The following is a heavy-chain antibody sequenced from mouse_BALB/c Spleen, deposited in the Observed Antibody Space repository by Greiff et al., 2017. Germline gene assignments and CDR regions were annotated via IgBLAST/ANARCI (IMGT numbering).Heavy chain of an antibody. Sequence: QVQLQQSGPSLVQPSQSLSITCTVSGFSLTSYGVHWVRQSPGKGLEWLGVIWRGGSTDYNAAFMSRLSITKDNSKSQVFFKMNSLQADDTAIYYCAKNWAYGSRYAMDYWGQGTSVTVSS. J-gene: IGHJ4*01. D-gene: IGHD1-1*01. CDR2: IWRGGST. CDR1: GFSLTSYG. CDR3: AKNWAYGSRYAMDY. V-gene: IGHV2-5-1*01.